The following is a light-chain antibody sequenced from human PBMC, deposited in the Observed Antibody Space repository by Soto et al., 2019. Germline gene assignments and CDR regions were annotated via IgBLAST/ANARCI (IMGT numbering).Light chain of an antibody. V-gene: IGKV1-9*01. CDR2: VAS. J-gene: IGKJ2*01. CDR3: QQLNTYPYT. CDR1: QGINSH. Sequence: DIQLTQSPSFLSASAGDRVTFTCRASQGINSHLAWYQQKPGKAPKLLTYVASTLQSGVPSRFSGRGSGTEFTLTIRSLQPEDSATYYCQQLNTYPYTFGQGTKLEIK.